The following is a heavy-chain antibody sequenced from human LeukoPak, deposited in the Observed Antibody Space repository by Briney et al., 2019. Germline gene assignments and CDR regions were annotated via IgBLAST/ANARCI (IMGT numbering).Heavy chain of an antibody. CDR1: GHSISSDYL. CDR3: ASRSGSGWNYLDS. D-gene: IGHD6-19*01. J-gene: IGHJ4*02. CDR2: FFHSGST. V-gene: IGHV4-38-2*01. Sequence: SETLSLTCAVSGHSISSDYLWGWIRQPPGKGLEWIGTFFHSGSTFYNPSVKSRVTISLDTSKNQFSLRLSSVTAADTAVYYCASRSGSGWNYLDSWGQGTLVTVSS.